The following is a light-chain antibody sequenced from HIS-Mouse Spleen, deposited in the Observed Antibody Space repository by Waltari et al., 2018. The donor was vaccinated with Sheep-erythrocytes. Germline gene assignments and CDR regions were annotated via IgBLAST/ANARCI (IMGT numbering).Light chain of an antibody. CDR3: CSYAGSNNWV. CDR1: NIGRKS. Sequence: SYVLTQPPSVSVAPGQTARITCGGNNIGRKSVHWYQQKPGQAPVLVVYEDSDRPSGIPERFSGSNSGNTASLTISGLQAEDEADYYCCSYAGSNNWVFGGGTKLTVL. J-gene: IGLJ3*02. CDR2: EDS. V-gene: IGLV3-21*02.